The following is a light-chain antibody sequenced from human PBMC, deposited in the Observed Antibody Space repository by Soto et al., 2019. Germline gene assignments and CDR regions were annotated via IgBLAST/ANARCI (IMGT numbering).Light chain of an antibody. J-gene: IGLJ2*01. CDR3: AAWDDSLSGVV. Sequence: QAVVTQPPSASGTPGQRVTISCSGSSSNIGSNYVYWYQQLPGTAPKLLIYRNNQRPSGVPDRLSGSKSGTSASLAISGLRSEDEADYYCAAWDDSLSGVVFGGGTPLTVL. V-gene: IGLV1-47*01. CDR2: RNN. CDR1: SSNIGSNY.